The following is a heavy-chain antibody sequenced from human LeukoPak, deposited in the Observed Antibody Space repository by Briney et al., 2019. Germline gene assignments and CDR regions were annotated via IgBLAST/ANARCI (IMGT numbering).Heavy chain of an antibody. Sequence: SETLSLTCAVYGGSFSGYYWSWIREPPGKGLEWIGEINHSGSTNYNPSLKSRVTISVDTSKNQFSLKLSSVTAADTAVYYCARGEQLFDYWGQGTLVTVSS. J-gene: IGHJ4*02. CDR2: INHSGST. CDR3: ARGEQLFDY. D-gene: IGHD6-13*01. V-gene: IGHV4-34*01. CDR1: GGSFSGYY.